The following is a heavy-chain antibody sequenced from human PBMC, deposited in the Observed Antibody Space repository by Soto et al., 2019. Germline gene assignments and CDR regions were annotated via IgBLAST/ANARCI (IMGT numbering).Heavy chain of an antibody. Sequence: ASVKVSCKASGCTFTSYDINWVRQATGQGLEWMGWMNPNSGNTGYAQKFQGRVTMTRNTSISTAYMELSSLRSEDTAVYYCARGGVTMIVVVITPFDYWGQGTLVTVSS. CDR3: ARGGVTMIVVVITPFDY. D-gene: IGHD3-22*01. J-gene: IGHJ4*02. CDR1: GCTFTSYD. CDR2: MNPNSGNT. V-gene: IGHV1-8*01.